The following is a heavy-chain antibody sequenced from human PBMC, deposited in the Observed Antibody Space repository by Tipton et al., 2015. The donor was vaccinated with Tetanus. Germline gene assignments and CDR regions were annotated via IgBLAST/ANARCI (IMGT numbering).Heavy chain of an antibody. J-gene: IGHJ4*02. V-gene: IGHV4-31*03. CDR3: ARDQARGARGWNYFDY. D-gene: IGHD1-26*01. Sequence: TLSLTCSVSGGSISSGNYYWGWVRQSPGKGLEWIGDIYYSGSTYYNPSLKSRVTISVDTSKNQFSLKLNSVTAADTAVYYCARDQARGARGWNYFDYWGQGTLVAVSS. CDR1: GGSISSGNYY. CDR2: IYYSGST.